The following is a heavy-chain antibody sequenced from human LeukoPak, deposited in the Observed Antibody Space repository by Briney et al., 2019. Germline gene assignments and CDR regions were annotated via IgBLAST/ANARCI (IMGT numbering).Heavy chain of an antibody. V-gene: IGHV3-48*03. Sequence: GGSLRLSCAASGFTFSSYEMNWVRQAPGKGLEWVSYISSSGSTIYYADSVKGRFTISRDNAKNSLYLQMNSLRAEDTAVYYCARGPAYYYYMDVWGKGTTVTISS. CDR2: ISSSGSTI. J-gene: IGHJ6*03. CDR3: ARGPAYYYYMDV. CDR1: GFTFSSYE.